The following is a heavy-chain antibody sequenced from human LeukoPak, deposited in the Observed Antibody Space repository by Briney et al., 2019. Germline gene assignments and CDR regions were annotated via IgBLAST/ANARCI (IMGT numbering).Heavy chain of an antibody. J-gene: IGHJ4*02. CDR3: ARHRSSSLHFDY. Sequence: SETLSLTCTVSGDSISSYYWSWIRQPPGKGLEWVGYISHSGSTNYNPSLNSRVTISVDTSKNQFSLELRSVTAADAAVYYCARHRSSSLHFDYWGQGTLVTVSP. D-gene: IGHD6-6*01. V-gene: IGHV4-59*08. CDR1: GDSISSYY. CDR2: ISHSGST.